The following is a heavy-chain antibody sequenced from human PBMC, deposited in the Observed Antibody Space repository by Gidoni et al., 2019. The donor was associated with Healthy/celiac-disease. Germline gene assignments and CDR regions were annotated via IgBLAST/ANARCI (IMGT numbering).Heavy chain of an antibody. J-gene: IGHJ4*02. Sequence: QVTLKESGPVLVIPTATLTLTCPVSGFSLSNARMGVSWIRQPPGKALEWLAHIFSNDEKSYSTSLKSRLTITKDTYKSQVGLTMTNMDPVDTAKYYCARMGRIQYYFDYWGQGTLVTVSS. CDR3: ARMGRIQYYFDY. CDR2: IFSNDEK. V-gene: IGHV2-26*01. CDR1: GFSLSNARMG.